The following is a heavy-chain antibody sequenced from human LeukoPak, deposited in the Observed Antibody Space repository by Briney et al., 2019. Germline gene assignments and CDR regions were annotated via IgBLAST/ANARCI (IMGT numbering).Heavy chain of an antibody. D-gene: IGHD2-8*02. CDR2: TSSTSAYT. V-gene: IGHV3-11*06. CDR3: ARGGTGAFDF. J-gene: IGHJ4*02. Sequence: GGSLRLSCAASGFPFTSGFTFSDYYMSWIRQAPGKGLEWVSYTSSTSAYTNYADSVKGRFTISRDNANNSLYLQMNGLRAEDTAIYYCARGGTGAFDFWGQGTLVTVSS. CDR1: GFPFTSGFTFSDYY.